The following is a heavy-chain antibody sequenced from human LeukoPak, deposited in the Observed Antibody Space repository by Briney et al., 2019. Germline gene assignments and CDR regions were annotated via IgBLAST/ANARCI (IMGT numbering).Heavy chain of an antibody. D-gene: IGHD5-12*01. V-gene: IGHV3-48*03. CDR2: ISSSGSTI. J-gene: IGHJ6*03. CDR1: RFTFRSYE. CDR3: ARDGATFSGYDWYYYMDV. Sequence: GGSLRLSCAASRFTFRSYEMNWVRQAPGKGLEWVSYISSSGSTIYYADSVKGRFTISRDDAKNSLYLQMNSLRAEDTAVYYCARDGATFSGYDWYYYMDVWGKGTTVTVSS.